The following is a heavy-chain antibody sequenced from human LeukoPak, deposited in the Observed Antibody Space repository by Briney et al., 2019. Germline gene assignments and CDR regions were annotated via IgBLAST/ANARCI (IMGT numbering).Heavy chain of an antibody. CDR1: GFTFSSYW. CDR3: ARGTSGWYYMDV. Sequence: GGSLRLSCAASGFTFSSYWMSWVRQAPGKGLEWVANIKQDGSEKYYVDSVKGRCTISRVNAKNSLYLQMNSLRAEYTAVYYCARGTSGWYYMDVWGKGTTVTVSS. V-gene: IGHV3-7*01. D-gene: IGHD6-19*01. J-gene: IGHJ6*03. CDR2: IKQDGSEK.